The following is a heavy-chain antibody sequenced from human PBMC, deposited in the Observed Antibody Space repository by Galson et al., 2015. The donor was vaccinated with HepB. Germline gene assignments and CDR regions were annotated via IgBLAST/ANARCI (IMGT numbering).Heavy chain of an antibody. CDR3: VRVSDDFIYFQH. J-gene: IGHJ1*01. CDR1: GYTFTGYY. Sequence: SVKVSCKASGYTFTGYYINWVRQAPGQGLEWMGWINPNSGGTNYAQKFQGRVTMTRDTSLGTAYMEVTRLRSDDTAVYYCVRVSDDFIYFQHWGQGTLVTVSS. V-gene: IGHV1-2*02. CDR2: INPNSGGT. D-gene: IGHD3-3*01.